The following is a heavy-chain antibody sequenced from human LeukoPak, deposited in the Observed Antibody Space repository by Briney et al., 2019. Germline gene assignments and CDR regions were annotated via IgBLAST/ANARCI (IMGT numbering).Heavy chain of an antibody. D-gene: IGHD4-23*01. J-gene: IGHJ4*02. CDR1: GFTFSGYA. CDR3: AKGAYGGRDFDY. Sequence: GGSLRLSCAASGFTFSGYAMSWVRQAPGKGVEWVSAVSGSGGNTYYADSVKGRFTISRDNSKNTLYLQMNSLRAEDTAVYYCAKGAYGGRDFDYWGRGTLVTVSS. CDR2: VSGSGGNT. V-gene: IGHV3-23*01.